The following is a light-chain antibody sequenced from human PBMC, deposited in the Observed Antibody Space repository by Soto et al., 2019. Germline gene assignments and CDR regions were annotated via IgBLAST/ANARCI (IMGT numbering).Light chain of an antibody. Sequence: QSALTQPASVSGPPGQSITISCTGTSSDVGGYNYVSWYQQHPGKAPKLMIYEVSNRPSGVSNRFSGSKSGNTASLTISGLQAKDEADYYCSSYTGSSTPYVFGTGTKVTVL. CDR3: SSYTGSSTPYV. CDR1: SSDVGGYNY. V-gene: IGLV2-14*01. CDR2: EVS. J-gene: IGLJ1*01.